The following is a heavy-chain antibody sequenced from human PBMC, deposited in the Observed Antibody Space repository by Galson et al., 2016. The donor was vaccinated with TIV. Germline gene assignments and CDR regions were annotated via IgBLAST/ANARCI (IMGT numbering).Heavy chain of an antibody. J-gene: IGHJ2*01. CDR3: ARRYFDL. V-gene: IGHV3-7*01. CDR1: GFTFSDYW. Sequence: SLRLSCAASGFTFSDYWMHWVRQTPGKGLEWVANIKQDGSEKYYVDSVKGRFTISRDNAKSSLFLQMNSLRAEDTAVHYCARRYFDLWGRGTLVTVSS. CDR2: IKQDGSEK.